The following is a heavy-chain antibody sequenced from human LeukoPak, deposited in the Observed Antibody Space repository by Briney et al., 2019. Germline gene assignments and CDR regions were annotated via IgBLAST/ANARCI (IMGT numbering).Heavy chain of an antibody. J-gene: IGHJ5*02. CDR2: ISGGGSNT. Sequence: PGGSLRLSCAASGFTFSSYSMNWVRQAPGKGLEWVSVISGGGSNTFYTDSVKGRFTISRDNSKNTLYLQMNSLRAEDTAIYYCAKNPAIVMATLWFDPWGQGTLVTVSS. CDR1: GFTFSSYS. CDR3: AKNPAIVMATLWFDP. D-gene: IGHD3-22*01. V-gene: IGHV3-23*01.